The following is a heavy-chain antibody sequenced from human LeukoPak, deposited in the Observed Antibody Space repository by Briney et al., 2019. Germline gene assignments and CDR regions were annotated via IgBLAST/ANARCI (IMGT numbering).Heavy chain of an antibody. D-gene: IGHD3-3*01. CDR3: ARITYDFWSGYYMPDDP. J-gene: IGHJ5*02. Sequence: ASVKVSCKASGYTFTNYGISWVRQAPGQGLEWMGWISIYNGNTDYAQKLRGRVTMTTDTSTSTAYMELRSLRSDDTAVYYCARITYDFWSGYYMPDDPWGQGTLVTVST. CDR2: ISIYNGNT. CDR1: GYTFTNYG. V-gene: IGHV1-18*01.